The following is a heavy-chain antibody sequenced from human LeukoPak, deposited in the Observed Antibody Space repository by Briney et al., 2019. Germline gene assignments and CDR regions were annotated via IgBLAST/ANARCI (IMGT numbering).Heavy chain of an antibody. J-gene: IGHJ5*02. V-gene: IGHV4-4*07. Sequence: SETLSLTCTVSGGSISSYYWSWIRQPAGKGLEWIGRIYTSGSTNYNPSLKSRVTMSVDTSKNQFSLKLSSVTAADTAVYYCARVGEGSLLWFGEFRFDPWGQGTLVTVSS. CDR2: IYTSGST. CDR1: GGSISSYY. CDR3: ARVGEGSLLWFGEFRFDP. D-gene: IGHD3-10*01.